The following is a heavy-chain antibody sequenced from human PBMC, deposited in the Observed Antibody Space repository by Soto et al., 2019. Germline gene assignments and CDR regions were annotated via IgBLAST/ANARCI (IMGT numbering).Heavy chain of an antibody. J-gene: IGHJ4*02. V-gene: IGHV3-23*01. Sequence: GGSLRLSCAASGFTFSSYAMSWVRQAPGKGLEWVSAISDSGGSTYYADSVKGRFTISRDNSKNTLYLQMNSLRAEDTAVYYCAKGPRGYYDSSGRYFDYWGQGTLVTVSS. CDR1: GFTFSSYA. CDR3: AKGPRGYYDSSGRYFDY. CDR2: ISDSGGST. D-gene: IGHD3-22*01.